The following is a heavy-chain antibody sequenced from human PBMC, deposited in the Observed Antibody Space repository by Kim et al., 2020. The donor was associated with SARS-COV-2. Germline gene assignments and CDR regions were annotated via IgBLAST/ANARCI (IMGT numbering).Heavy chain of an antibody. Sequence: GSLRLSCAASGFTFSSIWMHWVRQTPGKGLVWVSAINSDGSKTNYADSVRGRFTISRDNAKNTLYLVMNSLSAEDTAMYYCTTAFSENYVNWGQGIPVTVSS. J-gene: IGHJ4*02. CDR1: GFTFSSIW. CDR2: INSDGSKT. CDR3: TTAFSENYVN. D-gene: IGHD1-7*01. V-gene: IGHV3-74*01.